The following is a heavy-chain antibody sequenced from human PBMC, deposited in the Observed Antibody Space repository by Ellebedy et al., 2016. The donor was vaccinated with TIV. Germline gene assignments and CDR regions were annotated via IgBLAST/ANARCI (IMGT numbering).Heavy chain of an antibody. D-gene: IGHD6-19*01. Sequence: AASVKVSCKASGYTFTSYYMHWVRQAPGQGLEWMGIINPSGGSTSYAQKLQGRVTMTRDTSTSKVYMELSSLRSEDKAVYYCARDDSSGWYVEGFDYWGQGTLVTVSS. CDR3: ARDDSSGWYVEGFDY. CDR2: INPSGGST. J-gene: IGHJ4*02. CDR1: GYTFTSYY. V-gene: IGHV1-46*04.